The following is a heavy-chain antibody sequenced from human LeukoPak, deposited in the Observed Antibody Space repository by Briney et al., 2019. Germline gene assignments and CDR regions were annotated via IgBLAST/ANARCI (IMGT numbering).Heavy chain of an antibody. V-gene: IGHV4-31*03. D-gene: IGHD5-12*01. Sequence: PSETLSLTCTVSGGSISSGGYYWSWIRQHPGKGLEWIGYICYSGSTYYNPSLKSRVTIPVDTSKNQFSLKLSSVTAADTAVYYCARGGYSGYDYSLDYWGQGTLVTVSS. CDR2: ICYSGST. CDR3: ARGGYSGYDYSLDY. CDR1: GGSISSGGYY. J-gene: IGHJ4*02.